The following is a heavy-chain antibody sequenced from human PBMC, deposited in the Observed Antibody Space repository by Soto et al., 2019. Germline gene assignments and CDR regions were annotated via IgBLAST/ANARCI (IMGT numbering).Heavy chain of an antibody. D-gene: IGHD2-15*01. Sequence: QVQLVQSGAKEKKPGASVKVSCKASGYTFTSYGISWVRQAPGQGLEWMGWISAYNGNTNYAQKLQGRVTMTTDTSTSTAYMELRSLRSDDTAVYYCARTQYCSGGSCYPAGMDVWGQGTTVTVSS. J-gene: IGHJ6*02. CDR3: ARTQYCSGGSCYPAGMDV. CDR2: ISAYNGNT. CDR1: GYTFTSYG. V-gene: IGHV1-18*01.